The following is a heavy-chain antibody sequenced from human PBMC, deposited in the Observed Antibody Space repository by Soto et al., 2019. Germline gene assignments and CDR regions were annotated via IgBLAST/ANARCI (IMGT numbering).Heavy chain of an antibody. J-gene: IGHJ6*02. V-gene: IGHV3-30*18. CDR1: GFTFSSYG. CDR3: AKGGSYSDYYYGMDV. CDR2: ISYDGSNK. D-gene: IGHD1-26*01. Sequence: QLQLVESGGGVVQPGRSLRLSCAASGFTFSSYGMHWVRQAPGKGLEWVAVISYDGSNKYYADSVKGRFTISRDNSKNTLYLQMNSLRAEDTAVYYCAKGGSYSDYYYGMDVWGQGTTVTVSS.